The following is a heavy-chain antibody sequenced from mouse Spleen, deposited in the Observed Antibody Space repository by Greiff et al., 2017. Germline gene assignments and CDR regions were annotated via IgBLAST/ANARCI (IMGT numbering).Heavy chain of an antibody. CDR3: ALYYNPFAY. V-gene: IGHV1-4*01. J-gene: IGHJ3*01. CDR2: INPSSGYT. Sequence: VKLVESGAELARPGASVKMSCKASGYTFTSYTMHWVKQRPGQGLEWIGYINPSSGYTNYNQKFKDKATLTADKSSSTAYMQLSSLTSEDSAVYYCALYYNPFAYWGQGTLVTVSA. D-gene: IGHD2-12*01. CDR1: GYTFTSYT.